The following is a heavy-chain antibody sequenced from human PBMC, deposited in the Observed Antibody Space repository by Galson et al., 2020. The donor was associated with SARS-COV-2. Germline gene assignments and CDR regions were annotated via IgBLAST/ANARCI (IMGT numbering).Heavy chain of an antibody. Sequence: GESLKISCAASGFTFSSYAMSWVRQAPGKGLEWVSAISGSGGSTYYADSVKGRFTISRDNSKNTLYLQMNSLRAEDTAVYYCAKDPLALPFDYWGQGTLVTVSS. J-gene: IGHJ4*02. CDR3: AKDPLALPFDY. CDR1: GFTFSSYA. D-gene: IGHD3-3*02. V-gene: IGHV3-23*01. CDR2: ISGSGGST.